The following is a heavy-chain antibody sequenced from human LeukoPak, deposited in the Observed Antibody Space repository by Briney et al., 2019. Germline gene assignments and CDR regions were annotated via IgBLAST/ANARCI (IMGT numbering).Heavy chain of an antibody. V-gene: IGHV4-59*08. CDR1: GGSISSYY. CDR3: ASSVEDAFDI. CDR2: IYYSGST. D-gene: IGHD5/OR15-5a*01. J-gene: IGHJ3*02. Sequence: SETLSLTCTVSGGSISSYYWSWIRQPPGKGLEWIGYIYYSGSTNYNPSPKSRVTISVGTSKNQFSLKLSSVTAADTAVYYCASSVEDAFDIWGQGTMVTVSS.